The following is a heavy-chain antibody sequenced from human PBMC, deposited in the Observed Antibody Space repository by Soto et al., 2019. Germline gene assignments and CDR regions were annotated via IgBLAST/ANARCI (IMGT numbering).Heavy chain of an antibody. CDR1: GFTFSSYS. J-gene: IGHJ6*02. D-gene: IGHD2-8*01. CDR3: ARDRGECTNGACYSYYYYYGMDV. Sequence: PGGSLRLSCAASGFTFSSYSMNWVRQAPGKGLEWVSSISSSSSYIYYADSVKGRFTISRDNAKNSLYLQMNSLRAEDTAVYYCARDRGECTNGACYSYYYYYGMDVWGQGTTVTVSS. V-gene: IGHV3-21*01. CDR2: ISSSSSYI.